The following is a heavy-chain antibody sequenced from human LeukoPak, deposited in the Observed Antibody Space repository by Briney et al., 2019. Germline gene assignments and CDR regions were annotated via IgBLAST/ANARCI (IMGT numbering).Heavy chain of an antibody. CDR3: ARGRYCTATICGGGDAFDI. J-gene: IGHJ3*02. CDR1: GGSISTYY. V-gene: IGHV4-4*07. Sequence: SETLSLTCTVSGGSISTYYWSWLRQPAGKGLEWIGRIYSSATTNLNPSLKSRVTLSIDASKSQVSLRLSSVTAADTAVYYCARGRYCTATICGGGDAFDIWGQGTVVTVSS. CDR2: IYSSATT. D-gene: IGHD2-8*02.